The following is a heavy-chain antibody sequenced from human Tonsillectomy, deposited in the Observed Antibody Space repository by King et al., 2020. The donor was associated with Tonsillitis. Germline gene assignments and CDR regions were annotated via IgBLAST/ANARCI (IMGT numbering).Heavy chain of an antibody. V-gene: IGHV3-23*04. CDR2: ISGSGGST. J-gene: IGHJ6*03. D-gene: IGHD2-15*01. Sequence: VQLVESGGGLVQPGGSLRLSCAASGFTFSSYAMSWVRQAPGKGLEWVSAISGSGGSTYYADSVKGRFTISRDNCKNTLYLQMNSLRAEDTAVYYCAKEPALGSWPYYYYYYMDVWGKGTTVTVSS. CDR3: AKEPALGSWPYYYYYYMDV. CDR1: GFTFSSYA.